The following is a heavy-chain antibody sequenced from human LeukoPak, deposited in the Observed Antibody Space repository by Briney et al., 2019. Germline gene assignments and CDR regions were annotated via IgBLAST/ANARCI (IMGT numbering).Heavy chain of an antibody. CDR1: GFSFSRFG. CDR2: ISSTSGAV. J-gene: IGHJ4*02. CDR3: AQRGGTDH. D-gene: IGHD2-15*01. V-gene: IGHV3-48*02. Sequence: GGSLRLSCAASGFSFSRFGMNWVRQAPGKGLEWISHISSTSGAVYYADSVKGRFTISRDNAKNSLYLQMSSLRNEDTAIYYCAQRGGTDHWGQGTLVTVSS.